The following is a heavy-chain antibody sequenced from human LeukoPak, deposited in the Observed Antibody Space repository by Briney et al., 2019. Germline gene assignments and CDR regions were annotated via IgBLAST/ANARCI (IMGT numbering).Heavy chain of an antibody. J-gene: IGHJ3*02. V-gene: IGHV4-34*01. CDR3: ARRTPQMTTNEYALDI. D-gene: IGHD5-24*01. CDR1: GGSSSDHY. Sequence: SETLSLTCALYGGSSSDHYWSWIRQPPGKGLEWIGEIDHRGSTHYNASLMSRVTMSIDTSNNHFSLKLRSVTAADTAVYYCARRTPQMTTNEYALDIWGQGTMVTVSS. CDR2: IDHRGST.